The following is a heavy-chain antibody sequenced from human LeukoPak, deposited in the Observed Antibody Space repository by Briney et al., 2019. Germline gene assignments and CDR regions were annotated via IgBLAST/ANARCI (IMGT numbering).Heavy chain of an antibody. CDR3: AKAPSDYGDYYLLGFGMDV. Sequence: GGSLRLSCAASGFTFSSHAMSWVRQAPGKGLEWVSAISGSGGSTYYADSVKGRFTISRDNSKNTLYLQMNSLRAEDTAVYYCAKAPSDYGDYYLLGFGMDVWGQGTTVTVSS. J-gene: IGHJ6*02. D-gene: IGHD4-17*01. CDR1: GFTFSSHA. CDR2: ISGSGGST. V-gene: IGHV3-23*01.